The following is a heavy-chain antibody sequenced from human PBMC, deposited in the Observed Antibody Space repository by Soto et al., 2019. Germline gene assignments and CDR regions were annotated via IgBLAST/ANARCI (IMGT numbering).Heavy chain of an antibody. CDR1: GYTFPDYY. Sequence: QLHLVQSGAEVKKPGASVRVSCKASGYTFPDYYIHWVRQAPGQGLEWMGWINPKSGVTNSAQKLQGRITRTRDTSITTAYLELSSLRSDDTAVYYCARGPKQTPKHSHRWFVPDYWGQGSLVTVSS. CDR2: INPKSGVT. CDR3: ARGPKQTPKHSHRWFVPDY. V-gene: IGHV1-2*02. J-gene: IGHJ4*02. D-gene: IGHD3-10*01.